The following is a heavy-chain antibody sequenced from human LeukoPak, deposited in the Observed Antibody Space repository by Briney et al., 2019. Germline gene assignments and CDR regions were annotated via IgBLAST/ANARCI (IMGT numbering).Heavy chain of an antibody. CDR1: GGSFSGYY. J-gene: IGHJ4*02. Sequence: SETLSLTCAVYGGSFSGYYWSWLRQPPGKGLEWIGEINHSGSTNYNPSLKSRVTISVDTSKNQFSLKLSSVTAADTAVYYCARARYDSSGYRWFDYWGQGTLVTVSS. CDR3: ARARYDSSGYRWFDY. CDR2: INHSGST. V-gene: IGHV4-34*01. D-gene: IGHD3-22*01.